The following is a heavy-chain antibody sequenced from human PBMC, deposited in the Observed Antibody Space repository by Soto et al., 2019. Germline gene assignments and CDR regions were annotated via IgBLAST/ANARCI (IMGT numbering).Heavy chain of an antibody. Sequence: SVKVSCKASGGTFGSYAISWVRQAPGQGLEWMGGIIPIFGTANYAQKFQGRVTITADKSTSTAYMELSSLRSEDTAVYYCARDNPRIEYYYYGMDVWGQGTTVTVSS. V-gene: IGHV1-69*06. CDR2: IIPIFGTA. J-gene: IGHJ6*02. CDR3: ARDNPRIEYYYYGMDV. CDR1: GGTFGSYA.